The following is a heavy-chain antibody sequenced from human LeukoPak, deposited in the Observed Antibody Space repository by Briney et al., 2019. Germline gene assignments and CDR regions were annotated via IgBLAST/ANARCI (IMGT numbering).Heavy chain of an antibody. D-gene: IGHD6-13*01. Sequence: KTSETLSLTCTVSGGSISSSSYYWGWIRQPPGKGLEWIGSIYYSGSTYYNPSLKSRVTISVDTSKNQFSLKLSSVTAADTAVYYCARDGTPRIAAAGTGDAFDIWGQGTMVTVSS. CDR1: GGSISSSSYY. CDR3: ARDGTPRIAAAGTGDAFDI. CDR2: IYYSGST. V-gene: IGHV4-39*07. J-gene: IGHJ3*02.